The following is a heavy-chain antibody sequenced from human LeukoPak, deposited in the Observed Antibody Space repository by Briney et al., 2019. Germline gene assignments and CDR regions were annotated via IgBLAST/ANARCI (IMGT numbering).Heavy chain of an antibody. CDR1: GFSFSSYS. CDR3: ARGRQLTARSALDV. Sequence: GGSLRLSCEASGFSFSSYSMKWVRQTPGKGLEWISYIRSNSEVKFYADSVKGRSTISRDDGKSSLYLHMNSLRDEDTAVYYCARGRQLTARSALDVWGRGTTVVVSS. D-gene: IGHD1-1*01. CDR2: IRSNSEVK. J-gene: IGHJ6*02. V-gene: IGHV3-48*02.